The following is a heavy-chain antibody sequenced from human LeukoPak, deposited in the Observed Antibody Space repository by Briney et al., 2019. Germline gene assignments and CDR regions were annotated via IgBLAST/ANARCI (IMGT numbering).Heavy chain of an antibody. D-gene: IGHD2-2*01. CDR1: GFTFTRSA. V-gene: IGHV1-58*02. Sequence: SVRVSCKASGFTFTRSAMQWVRQARGQRLEWIGWIVVGSGNTNYAQKFQERVTITRDMSTSTAYMELSSLRSEDTAVYYCAPVPDRYYYYGMDVWGQGTTVTVSS. CDR3: APVPDRYYYYGMDV. J-gene: IGHJ6*02. CDR2: IVVGSGNT.